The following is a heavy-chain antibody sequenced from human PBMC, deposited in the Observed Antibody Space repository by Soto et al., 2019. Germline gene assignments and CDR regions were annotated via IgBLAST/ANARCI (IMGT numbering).Heavy chain of an antibody. V-gene: IGHV3-30*18. D-gene: IGHD3-10*01. CDR3: AKLLLWFGEYPKALDY. CDR1: GFTFSSYG. Sequence: PGGSLRLSCAASGFTFSSYGMHWVRQSPGKGLEWVAVISYDGSNKYYADSVKGRFTISRDNSKNTLYLQMNSLRAEDTAVYYCAKLLLWFGEYPKALDYWGQGTLVTV. CDR2: ISYDGSNK. J-gene: IGHJ4*02.